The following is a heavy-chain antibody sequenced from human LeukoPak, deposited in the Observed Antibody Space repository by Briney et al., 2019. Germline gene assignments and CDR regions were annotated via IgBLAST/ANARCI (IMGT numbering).Heavy chain of an antibody. CDR1: GFTFSSYS. D-gene: IGHD2-2*01. Sequence: GGSLRLSCAASGFTFSSYSTNWVRQAPGKGLEWVSSISSSSSYIYYTDSVKGRFTISRDNAKNSLYLQVNSLRAEDTAVCYCARVLLVPAAPEDYYYGMDVWGQGTTVTVSS. J-gene: IGHJ6*02. V-gene: IGHV3-21*01. CDR3: ARVLLVPAAPEDYYYGMDV. CDR2: ISSSSSYI.